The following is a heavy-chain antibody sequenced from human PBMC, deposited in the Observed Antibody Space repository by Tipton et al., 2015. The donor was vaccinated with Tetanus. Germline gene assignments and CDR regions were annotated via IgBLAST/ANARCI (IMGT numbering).Heavy chain of an antibody. D-gene: IGHD6-13*01. J-gene: IGHJ4*02. V-gene: IGHV3-23*01. CDR1: GFTFDDYA. CDR2: ISGSGGST. CDR3: ARAGRIAAAWDY. Sequence: SLRLSCAASGFTFDDYAMHWVRQAPGKGLEWVSAISGSGGSTYYADSVKGRFTISRDNSKNTLYLQMNSLRAEDTAVYYCARAGRIAAAWDYWGQGTLVTVSS.